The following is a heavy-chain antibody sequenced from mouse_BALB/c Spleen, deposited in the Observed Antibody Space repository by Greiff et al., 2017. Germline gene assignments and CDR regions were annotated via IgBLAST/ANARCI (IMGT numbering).Heavy chain of an antibody. Sequence: EVKLMESGGGLVKPGGSLKLSCAASGFTFSSYAMSWVRQTPEKRLEWVASISSGGSTYYPDSVMGRFTISRDNARNILYLQMSSLRSEDTAMYYCARGATEYWYFDDWGEGTTVTVSS. J-gene: IGHJ1*01. CDR3: ARGATEYWYFDD. CDR2: ISSGGST. V-gene: IGHV5-6-5*01. CDR1: GFTFSSYA.